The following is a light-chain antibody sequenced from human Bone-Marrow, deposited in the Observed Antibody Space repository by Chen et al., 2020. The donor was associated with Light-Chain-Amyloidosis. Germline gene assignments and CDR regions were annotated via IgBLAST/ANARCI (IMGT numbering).Light chain of an antibody. CDR2: RDT. CDR3: QSADSSGTYEVI. J-gene: IGLJ2*01. Sequence: SYELTQPPPVSVSPGQTARITCAGDDLPTKYAYWYQQKPGQAPGLLIHRDTERPSGVSERFSGSSAGTTATLTISGVLAEDEADYHCQSADSSGTYEVIFGGGTKLTVL. V-gene: IGLV3-25*03. CDR1: DLPTKY.